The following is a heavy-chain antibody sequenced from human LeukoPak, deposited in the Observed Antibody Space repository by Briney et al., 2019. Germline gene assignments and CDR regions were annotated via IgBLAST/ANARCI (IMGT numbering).Heavy chain of an antibody. CDR3: ARGSTMVRGVINYFDY. CDR2: IWYDGSNK. V-gene: IGHV3-33*01. J-gene: IGHJ4*02. D-gene: IGHD3-10*01. Sequence: GKSLRLSCAASGFTFSSYGMHWVRQAPGKGLEWVAVIWYDGSNKYYADSVKGRFTISRDNSKNTLYLQMNSLRAEDTAVYYCARGSTMVRGVINYFDYWGQGTLVTVSS. CDR1: GFTFSSYG.